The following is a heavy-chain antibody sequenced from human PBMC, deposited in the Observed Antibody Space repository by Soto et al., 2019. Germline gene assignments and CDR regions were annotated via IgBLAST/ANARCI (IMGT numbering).Heavy chain of an antibody. J-gene: IGHJ5*02. CDR1: GGSISSGGYY. D-gene: IGHD6-13*01. V-gene: IGHV4-31*03. CDR3: ARVFSDRSSVFDP. CDR2: IYYSGST. Sequence: QVQLQESGPGLVKPSQTLSLTCTVSGGSISSGGYYWSWIRQHPGKGLEWIGYIYYSGSTYYNPSLNSRVTVSVDTSKNQFALKLSSVTAADTAVYYCARVFSDRSSVFDPWGQGTLVTVSS.